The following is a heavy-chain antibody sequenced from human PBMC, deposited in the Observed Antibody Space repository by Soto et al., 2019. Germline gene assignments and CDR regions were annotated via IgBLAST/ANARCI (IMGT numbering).Heavy chain of an antibody. CDR2: IIPIFGTA. CDR1: GGTFSSYA. J-gene: IGHJ4*02. D-gene: IGHD1-1*01. V-gene: IGHV1-69*12. CDR3: ARDWSSQPPIRPNSI. Sequence: QVQLVQSGAEVKKPGSSVKVSCKASGGTFSSYAISWVRQAPGQGLEWMGGIIPIFGTANYAQKFQGRVTIXXEXSXXTAYMELSSLRSEDTAVYYCARDWSSQPPIRPNSIWGQGTLVTVSS.